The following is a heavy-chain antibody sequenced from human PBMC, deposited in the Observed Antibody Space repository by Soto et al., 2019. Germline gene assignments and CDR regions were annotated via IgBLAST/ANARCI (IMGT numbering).Heavy chain of an antibody. Sequence: QVQLVQSGAEVKKPGASVKVSCKASGYTFTGHYMHWVRQAPGQGLEWMALINPTTGGSNYAQKFQGRVTMTWDTSISTAYMELSRLRSDDTAMYYCARGYCSDNGCSDYFDYWGQGTLVTVSS. CDR3: ARGYCSDNGCSDYFDY. CDR2: INPTTGGS. D-gene: IGHD2-2*01. J-gene: IGHJ4*02. V-gene: IGHV1-2*02. CDR1: GYTFTGHY.